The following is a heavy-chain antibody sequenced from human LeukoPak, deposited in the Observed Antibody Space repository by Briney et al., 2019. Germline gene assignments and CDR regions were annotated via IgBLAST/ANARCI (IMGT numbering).Heavy chain of an antibody. D-gene: IGHD4-17*01. Sequence: AGGSLRLSCAASGFTFDDYAMHWVRQAPGKGLEWVSGISWNSGSIGYADSVKGRFTISRDNAKNSLYLRMNSLRAEDTALYYCAKDTATVTNYFDYWGQGTLVTVSS. CDR1: GFTFDDYA. CDR2: ISWNSGSI. CDR3: AKDTATVTNYFDY. V-gene: IGHV3-9*01. J-gene: IGHJ4*02.